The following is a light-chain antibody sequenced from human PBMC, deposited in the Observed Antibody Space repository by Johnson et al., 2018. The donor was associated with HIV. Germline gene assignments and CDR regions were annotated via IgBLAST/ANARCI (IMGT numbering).Light chain of an antibody. V-gene: IGLV1-51*01. Sequence: QSVLTQSPSVSAAPGQKVTISCSGSSSNIGNNYVSWYQQFPGTAPKLLIYDNNKRPSGIPDRFSGSKSGTSATLGITGLQTGDEADYYCGTWDSSLSAEVFGTGTKVTVL. CDR3: GTWDSSLSAEV. CDR2: DNN. CDR1: SSNIGNNY. J-gene: IGLJ1*01.